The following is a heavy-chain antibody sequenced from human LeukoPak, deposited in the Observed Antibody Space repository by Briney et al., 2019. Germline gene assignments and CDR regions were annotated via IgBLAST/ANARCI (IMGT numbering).Heavy chain of an antibody. D-gene: IGHD3-22*01. CDR1: GFTFSSYA. Sequence: GGSLRLSCAASGFTFSSYAMTWVRQAPGKGLEWVSVISGSGINTHYADSVRGRFTISRDNSKNTLYLQMNSLRAEDTAVYYCARDLPISDSSGYYLDYWGQGTVVTVSS. CDR3: ARDLPISDSSGYYLDY. J-gene: IGHJ4*02. V-gene: IGHV3-23*01. CDR2: ISGSGINT.